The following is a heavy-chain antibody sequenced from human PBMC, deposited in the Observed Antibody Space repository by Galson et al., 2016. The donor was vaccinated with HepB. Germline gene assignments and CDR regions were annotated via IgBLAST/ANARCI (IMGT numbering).Heavy chain of an antibody. V-gene: IGHV3-48*02. CDR3: ARDLHSGSYTFDY. CDR1: GFTFSSYG. CDR2: ISSSTII. D-gene: IGHD1-26*01. Sequence: SLRLSCAASGFTFSSYGMHWVRQAPGRGLEWVSYISSSTIIYYAGSVKGRFTISRDNAKNSLYLQMNSLRDEDTAVYYCARDLHSGSYTFDYWGRGTLVTVSS. J-gene: IGHJ4*02.